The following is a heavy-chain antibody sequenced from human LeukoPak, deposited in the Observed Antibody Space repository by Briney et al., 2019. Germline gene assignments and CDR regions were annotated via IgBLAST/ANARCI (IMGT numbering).Heavy chain of an antibody. J-gene: IGHJ6*03. CDR1: GGSISSYY. CDR2: IYYSGST. CDR3: ASTTVTWEGYYYYMDV. Sequence: SETLSRNCTVSGGSISSYYWSWLRQPPGKGLEWIGYIYYSGSTNYNPSLKSRVTISVDTSKNQFSLKLSSVTAADTAVYYCASTTVTWEGYYYYMDVWGKGTTVTVSS. V-gene: IGHV4-59*01. D-gene: IGHD4-11*01.